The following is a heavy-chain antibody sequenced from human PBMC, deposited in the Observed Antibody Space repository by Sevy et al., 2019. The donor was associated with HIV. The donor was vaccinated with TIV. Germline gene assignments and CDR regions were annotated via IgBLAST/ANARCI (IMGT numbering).Heavy chain of an antibody. J-gene: IGHJ6*02. CDR1: GGSIWSSSYY. CDR3: ATCSATNCFV. Sequence: SETLSLTCTVSGGSIWSSSYYWGWIRQPPGKGLEWIGYIYDSGSTYYKPSLKSRVTISVDMSYYEFSLKLSSVTAADTALYYCATCSATNCFVWGQGTKVTVSS. CDR2: IYDSGST. D-gene: IGHD2-2*01. V-gene: IGHV4-39*01.